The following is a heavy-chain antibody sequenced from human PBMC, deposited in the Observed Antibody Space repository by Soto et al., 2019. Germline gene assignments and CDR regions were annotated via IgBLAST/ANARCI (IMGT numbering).Heavy chain of an antibody. Sequence: VGSLRLSCAASGFTFSSYAMSWVRQAPGKGLEWVSAISGSGGSTYYADSVKGRFTISRDNSKNTLYLQMNSLRAEDTAVYYCAKDALVRNYYDSSGYHDYWGQGTLVTVSS. V-gene: IGHV3-23*01. CDR3: AKDALVRNYYDSSGYHDY. CDR1: GFTFSSYA. CDR2: ISGSGGST. D-gene: IGHD3-22*01. J-gene: IGHJ4*02.